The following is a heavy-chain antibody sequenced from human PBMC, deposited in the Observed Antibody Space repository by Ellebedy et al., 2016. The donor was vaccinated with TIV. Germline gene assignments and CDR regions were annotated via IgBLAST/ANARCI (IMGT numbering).Heavy chain of an antibody. Sequence: GESLKLSCAASGFPFSHYYMSWIRQPPGKGLEWVSYISSSGSTIYYADSVKGRFTISRDNAKNSLYLQMNRLRAEDTAVYYCARIAVAGNFDYWGQGTLVTVSS. CDR1: GFPFSHYY. V-gene: IGHV3-11*01. J-gene: IGHJ4*02. CDR2: ISSSGSTI. D-gene: IGHD6-19*01. CDR3: ARIAVAGNFDY.